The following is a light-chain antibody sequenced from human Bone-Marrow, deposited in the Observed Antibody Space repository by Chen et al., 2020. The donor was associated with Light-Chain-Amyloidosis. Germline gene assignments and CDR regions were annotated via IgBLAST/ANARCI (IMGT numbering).Light chain of an antibody. CDR3: QSADSSGTYEVI. J-gene: IGLJ2*01. CDR1: DLPTKY. Sequence: SYELTQPPSVSVSPGQTARITCSGDDLPTKYAYWYQQKPGQAPVLVIHRDTERPSGISERFSGSSSGTTPTLTIIGVQSEDAADYHCQSADSSGTYEVIFGGGTKLTVL. CDR2: RDT. V-gene: IGLV3-25*03.